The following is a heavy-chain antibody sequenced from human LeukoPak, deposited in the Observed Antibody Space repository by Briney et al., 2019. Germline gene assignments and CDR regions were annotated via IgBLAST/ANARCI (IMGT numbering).Heavy chain of an antibody. CDR2: IYCSGST. J-gene: IGHJ5*02. D-gene: IGHD2-2*01. CDR1: GGSISSHY. Sequence: SETLTLTCTVSGGSISSHYWSWIRQPPGKGLEWIGYIYCSGSTNYNPSLKSRVTISVDTSKNQFSLKLSSVTAADTAVYYCARGGCSSTSCKNWFDPWGQGTLVTVSS. CDR3: ARGGCSSTSCKNWFDP. V-gene: IGHV4-59*11.